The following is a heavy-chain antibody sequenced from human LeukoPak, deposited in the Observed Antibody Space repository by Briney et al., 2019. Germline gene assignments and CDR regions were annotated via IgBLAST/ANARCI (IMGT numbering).Heavy chain of an antibody. D-gene: IGHD2-8*02. J-gene: IGHJ5*02. Sequence: VGSLRLSCAASGFTFSSYAMSWVRQAPGKGLEWVSSISNSNGNTYYADSVKGRFTISRDNSKNTLYLQMNSLRAEDTAIYYCATYRQVLLPFEAWGQGTLVTVSS. CDR2: ISNSNGNT. V-gene: IGHV3-23*01. CDR3: ATYRQVLLPFEA. CDR1: GFTFSSYA.